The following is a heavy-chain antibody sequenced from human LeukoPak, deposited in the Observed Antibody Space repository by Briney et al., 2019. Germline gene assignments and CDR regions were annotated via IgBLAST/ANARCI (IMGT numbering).Heavy chain of an antibody. Sequence: SETLSLTCTVSGGSINSGDYYWVWIRQPPGKGLEWIGSIYYSGSTNYNPSLKSRVTISVDTSKKQFSLKLSSVTAADTAVYYCARVNWSGYDFRGAFDIWGQGKTVTVSS. V-gene: IGHV4-39*07. CDR2: IYYSGST. J-gene: IGHJ3*02. D-gene: IGHD5-12*01. CDR1: GGSINSGDYY. CDR3: ARVNWSGYDFRGAFDI.